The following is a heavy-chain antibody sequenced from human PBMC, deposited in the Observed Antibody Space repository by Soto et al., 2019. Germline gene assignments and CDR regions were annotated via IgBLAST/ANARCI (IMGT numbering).Heavy chain of an antibody. CDR1: GFTFSTFW. D-gene: IGHD6-13*01. CDR2: IKPDGSEK. V-gene: IGHV3-7*04. CDR3: ARITAGGYRAFDI. Sequence: EVPLVESGGGLVQPGGSLRLSCAASGFTFSTFWVSWVRQAPGKGLEWLANIKPDGSEKNFADSVKGRFTISRDNTNNSLYLQMNSLRAEDTAVYYCARITAGGYRAFDIWGQGTMVTVSS. J-gene: IGHJ3*02.